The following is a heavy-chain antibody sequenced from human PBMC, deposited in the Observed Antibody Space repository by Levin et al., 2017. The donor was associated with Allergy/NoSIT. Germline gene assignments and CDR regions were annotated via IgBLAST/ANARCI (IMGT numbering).Heavy chain of an antibody. D-gene: IGHD6-13*01. J-gene: IGHJ6*02. CDR2: INHSGTT. CDR1: GGSFTSFY. V-gene: IGHV4-34*01. CDR3: AGAFASARTDCMYFYYYGVDV. Sequence: SETLSLTCGVYGGSFTSFYWSWIRQPPGKGLEWIGEINHSGTTKYSPSLKSRVTMSVDTSANQISLRLSSVTAADTAVYYFAGAFASARTDCMYFYYYGVDVWGQGTTVTVSS.